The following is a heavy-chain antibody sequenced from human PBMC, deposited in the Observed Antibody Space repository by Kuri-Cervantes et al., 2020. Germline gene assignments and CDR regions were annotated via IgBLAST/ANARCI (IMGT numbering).Heavy chain of an antibody. CDR3: VRGMGEV. J-gene: IGHJ4*02. Sequence: GESLKISCAASGFTLSSYSVNWVRQAPGKGLEWVSSISSSSSYIYYADSVKGRFTISRDNAKNSLYLQMNSLRAEDTAVYFCVRGMGEVWGQGTLVTVSS. D-gene: IGHD3-16*01. CDR2: ISSSSSYI. CDR1: GFTLSSYS. V-gene: IGHV3-21*01.